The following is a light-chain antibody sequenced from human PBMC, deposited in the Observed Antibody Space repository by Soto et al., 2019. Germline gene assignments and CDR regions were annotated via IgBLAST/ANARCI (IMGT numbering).Light chain of an antibody. CDR1: QSFSSW. CDR3: QQYNSYPWT. CDR2: KAS. V-gene: IGKV1-5*03. J-gene: IGKJ1*01. Sequence: DIQMTQSPSTLSASVGDRVTITCRASQSFSSWLAWYQQKPGKAPKLLIYKASSLESGVPSRFSGSGSGTEFTLTISSLQPDDFATYYCQQYNSYPWTFGQGTKVEIE.